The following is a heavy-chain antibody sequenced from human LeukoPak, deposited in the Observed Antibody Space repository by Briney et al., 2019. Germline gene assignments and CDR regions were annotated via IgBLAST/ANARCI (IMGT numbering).Heavy chain of an antibody. CDR2: IYYSGST. J-gene: IGHJ4*02. CDR1: GGSISSGDYY. D-gene: IGHD3-3*01. CDR3: ARLWSGYYYFDY. Sequence: SETLSLTCTVSGGSISSGDYYWSWIRQPPGKGLEWIGYIYYSGSTYYNPSLKSRVTISVDTSKNQFSLKLSSVTAADTAVYHCARLWSGYYYFDYWGQGTLVTVSS. V-gene: IGHV4-30-4*08.